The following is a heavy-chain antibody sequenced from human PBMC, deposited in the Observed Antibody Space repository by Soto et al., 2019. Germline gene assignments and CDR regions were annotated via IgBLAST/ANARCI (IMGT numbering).Heavy chain of an antibody. CDR1: GGSISSYY. CDR3: ARTSSGWGDNWFDP. D-gene: IGHD6-19*01. J-gene: IGHJ5*02. Sequence: PSETLSLTCTVSGGSISSYYWSWIRQPPGKGLEWIGYIYYSGSTNYNPSLKSRVTISVDTSKNQFSLKLSSVTAADTAVYYCARTSSGWGDNWFDPWGQGALVTVSS. CDR2: IYYSGST. V-gene: IGHV4-59*08.